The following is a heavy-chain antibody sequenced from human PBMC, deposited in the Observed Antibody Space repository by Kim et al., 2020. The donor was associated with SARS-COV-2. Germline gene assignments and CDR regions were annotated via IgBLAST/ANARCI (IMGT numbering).Heavy chain of an antibody. CDR3: AREVIGSTLFGELYAPPGY. CDR2: INAGNGNT. Sequence: ASVKVSCKASGYTVTTYAMHWVRQAPGQRLEWMGWINAGNGNTKYSQKFQGRVTITRDTSASTAYMELSSLTSEDTAVYYCAREVIGSTLFGELYAPPGYWGQGTLVTVSS. D-gene: IGHD3-10*01. V-gene: IGHV1-3*01. J-gene: IGHJ4*02. CDR1: GYTVTTYA.